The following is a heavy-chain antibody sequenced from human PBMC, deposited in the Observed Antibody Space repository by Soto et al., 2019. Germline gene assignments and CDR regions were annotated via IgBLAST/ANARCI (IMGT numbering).Heavy chain of an antibody. CDR1: GFIFSPYW. V-gene: IGHV3-74*01. Sequence: EAQLVESGGGLVQPGGSLRLSCAASGFIFSPYWMHWVRQAPGKGLVWVAHINGDATTILYADSVKGRFTISRDNAKSALYLQMDSLIAEDTGVYFCARARGYPDSFSIWGQGTMVNVSS. CDR2: INGDATTI. D-gene: IGHD3-10*01. J-gene: IGHJ3*02. CDR3: ARARGYPDSFSI.